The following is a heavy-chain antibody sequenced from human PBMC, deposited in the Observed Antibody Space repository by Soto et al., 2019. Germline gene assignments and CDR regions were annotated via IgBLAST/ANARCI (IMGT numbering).Heavy chain of an antibody. CDR1: GGTFSRYA. Sequence: QVQLVQSGAEVKKPGSSVKVSCKASGGTFSRYAISWVRQAPGQGLAWMGGIIPIFGTANYSQKFQGRVTITADKSTSTAYMELSSLRSEDTAVYYCAKYIPKYGMDVWGQGTTVTVSS. J-gene: IGHJ6*02. CDR3: AKYIPKYGMDV. D-gene: IGHD2-2*02. CDR2: IIPIFGTA. V-gene: IGHV1-69*06.